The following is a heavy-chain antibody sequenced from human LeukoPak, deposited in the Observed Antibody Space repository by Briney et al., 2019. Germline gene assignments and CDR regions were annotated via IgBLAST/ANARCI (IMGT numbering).Heavy chain of an antibody. CDR3: ARDGDYGDYVFDY. CDR2: ISSSSSYI. J-gene: IGHJ4*02. D-gene: IGHD4-17*01. CDR1: GFTFSSYS. V-gene: IGHV3-21*01. Sequence: PGGSLRPSCAASGFTFSSYSMNWVRQAPGKGLEWVSSISSSSSYIYYADSVKGRFTISRDNAKNSLYLQMNSLRAEDTAVYYCARDGDYGDYVFDYWGQGTLVTVSS.